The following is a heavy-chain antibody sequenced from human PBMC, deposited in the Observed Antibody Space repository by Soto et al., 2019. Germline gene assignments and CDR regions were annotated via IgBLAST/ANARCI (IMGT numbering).Heavy chain of an antibody. V-gene: IGHV3-23*01. CDR3: AKTPSPPYAGPYFDY. Sequence: EMQLLESGGGLVQPGGSLRLSCAASGFTFSSYAMSWVRQAPGKGLEWVSAISGSGGSTYYADSVKGRFTISRDNSKNTLYMQMNGLRAEDTAVYYCAKTPSPPYAGPYFDYWGQGTLVTVSS. D-gene: IGHD3-10*01. CDR2: ISGSGGST. J-gene: IGHJ4*02. CDR1: GFTFSSYA.